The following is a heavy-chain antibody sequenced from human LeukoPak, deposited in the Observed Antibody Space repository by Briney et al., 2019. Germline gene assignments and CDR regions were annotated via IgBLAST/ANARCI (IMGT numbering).Heavy chain of an antibody. CDR3: ARLDSSGWYYFDY. CDR2: IYYSGST. J-gene: IGHJ4*02. D-gene: IGHD6-19*01. Sequence: SETLSLTCTVSGGSISSSSYYWGWIRQPPGKGLEWIGSIYYSGSTYYNPSLKSRVTISVDTSKNQFSLKLSSVTAADTAVYYCARLDSSGWYYFDYWGQGTLVTVSS. V-gene: IGHV4-39*01. CDR1: GGSISSSSYY.